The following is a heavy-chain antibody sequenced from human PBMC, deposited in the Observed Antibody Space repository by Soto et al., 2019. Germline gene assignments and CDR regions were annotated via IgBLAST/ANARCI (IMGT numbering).Heavy chain of an antibody. D-gene: IGHD1-20*01. Sequence: QVQLRESGPGLVKPSEMLSLTCTVSGAAIGSGGYYWSWIRQHPGKGLEWIGYIYYSGTTYYNPSLKRRVSVSVDTSKNHCSLRLSSVTAADTAVYSCARVPGGGRDGPITPWYYYGMDVWGQGTTVTVSS. CDR2: IYYSGTT. J-gene: IGHJ6*02. CDR3: ARVPGGGRDGPITPWYYYGMDV. CDR1: GAAIGSGGYY. V-gene: IGHV4-31*03.